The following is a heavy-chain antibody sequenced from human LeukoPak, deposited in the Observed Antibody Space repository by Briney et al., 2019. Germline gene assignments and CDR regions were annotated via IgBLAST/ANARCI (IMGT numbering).Heavy chain of an antibody. CDR3: ARLRIVGAKPTLWFDP. D-gene: IGHD1-26*01. V-gene: IGHV5-51*01. CDR1: GDSFTSYW. CDR2: IYPGDCDT. J-gene: IGHJ5*02. Sequence: GESLKISCKGSGDSFTSYWIGWVRQMPGKGREWMGIIYPGDCDTRYSPSFQGQVTISADKSISTAYLQWSSLKASDTAMYYCARLRIVGAKPTLWFDPWGQGTLVTVSS.